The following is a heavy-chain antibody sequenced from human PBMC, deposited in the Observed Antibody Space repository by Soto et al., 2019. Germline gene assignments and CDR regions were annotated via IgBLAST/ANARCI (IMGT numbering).Heavy chain of an antibody. CDR1: GGSFSDYY. CDR2: INHSGST. V-gene: IGHV4-34*01. CDR3: ARARKGSGSDYYYHYGMDV. J-gene: IGHJ6*04. Sequence: SETLSLTCSVYGGSFSDYYWSWIRQPPGKGLEWIGEINHSGSTIYNPSLKSRVTISVHTSKNQFSLKLSSVTAADTAVYYCARARKGSGSDYYYHYGMDVWGKGTTVTVSS. D-gene: IGHD3-3*01.